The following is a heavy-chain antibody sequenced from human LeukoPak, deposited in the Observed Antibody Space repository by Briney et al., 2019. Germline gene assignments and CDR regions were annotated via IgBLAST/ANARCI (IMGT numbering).Heavy chain of an antibody. V-gene: IGHV3-30*18. CDR3: AKGPAEGPWIAVAYYYMDV. D-gene: IGHD6-19*01. Sequence: GGSLRLSCAASGFTFSSYGMHWVRQAPGKGLEWVAVISYDGSNKYYADSVKGRFTISRDNSKNTLYLQMNSLRAEDTAVYYCAKGPAEGPWIAVAYYYMDVWGKGTTVTVSS. J-gene: IGHJ6*03. CDR1: GFTFSSYG. CDR2: ISYDGSNK.